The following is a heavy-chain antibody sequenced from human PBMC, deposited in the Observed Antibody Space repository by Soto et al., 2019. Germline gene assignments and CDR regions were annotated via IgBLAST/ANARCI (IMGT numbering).Heavy chain of an antibody. Sequence: SETLSLTCTVSGGSISSSSYYWGWIRQPPGKGLEWIGSIYYSGSTYYNPSLKSRVTISVDTSKNQFSLKLSSVTAADTAVYYCARRRDSSGWYGDYFDYWGQGTLVTVSS. CDR3: ARRRDSSGWYGDYFDY. CDR1: GGSISSSSYY. J-gene: IGHJ4*02. CDR2: IYYSGST. D-gene: IGHD6-19*01. V-gene: IGHV4-39*01.